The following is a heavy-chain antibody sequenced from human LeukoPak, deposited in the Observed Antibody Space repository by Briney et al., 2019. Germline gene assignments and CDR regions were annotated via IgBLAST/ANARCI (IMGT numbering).Heavy chain of an antibody. CDR3: ARGRGARSSRWYNWFDP. J-gene: IGHJ5*02. Sequence: SWIRQPPGKGLEWIGEINHSGSTNYNPSLKSRVTISIDTSKNQFSLEMSSVTAADTAVYYCARGRGARSSRWYNWFDPWGQGTLVTVSS. V-gene: IGHV4-34*01. CDR2: INHSGST. D-gene: IGHD6-13*01.